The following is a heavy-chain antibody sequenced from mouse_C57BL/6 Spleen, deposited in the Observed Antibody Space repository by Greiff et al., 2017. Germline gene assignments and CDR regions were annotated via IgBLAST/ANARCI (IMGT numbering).Heavy chain of an antibody. V-gene: IGHV1-22*01. CDR2: INPNNGGT. Sequence: DVKLQESGPELVKPGASVKMSCKASGYTFTDYNMHWVKQSHGKSLEWIGYINPNNGGTSYNQKFKGKATLTVNKSSSTAYMELRSLTSEDSAVYYCAMDGYYLYYAMDYWGQGTSVTVSS. CDR3: AMDGYYLYYAMDY. CDR1: GYTFTDYN. J-gene: IGHJ4*01. D-gene: IGHD2-3*01.